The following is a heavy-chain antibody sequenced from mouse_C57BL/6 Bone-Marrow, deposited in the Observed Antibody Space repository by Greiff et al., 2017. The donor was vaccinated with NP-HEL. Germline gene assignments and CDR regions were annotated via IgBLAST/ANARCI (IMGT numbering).Heavy chain of an antibody. CDR2: ILPGSGST. D-gene: IGHD1-1*01. V-gene: IGHV1-9*01. J-gene: IGHJ1*03. Sequence: VQLQQSGAELMKPGASVKLSCKATGYTFTGYWIEWVKQRPGHGLEGIGEILPGSGSTNYNEKFKGKATFTAATSSNTDYMQLSRLTTEDSAIYYGARWGSYGYFEVWGTGTTVTGSS. CDR1: GYTFTGYW. CDR3: ARWGSYGYFEV.